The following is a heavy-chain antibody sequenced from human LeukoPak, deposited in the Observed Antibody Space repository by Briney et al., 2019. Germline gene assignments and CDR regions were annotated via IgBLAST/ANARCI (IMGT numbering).Heavy chain of an antibody. Sequence: PSETLSLTCAVYGGSFSGYYWSWIRQPPGKGLEWIGEINHSGSTNYNPSLKSRVTISVDTSKNQFSLKLSSVTAADTAVYYCARGSDGRRSGIATNYFDYWGQGTLVTVSS. D-gene: IGHD6-13*01. CDR2: INHSGST. CDR3: ARGSDGRRSGIATNYFDY. J-gene: IGHJ4*02. CDR1: GGSFSGYY. V-gene: IGHV4-34*01.